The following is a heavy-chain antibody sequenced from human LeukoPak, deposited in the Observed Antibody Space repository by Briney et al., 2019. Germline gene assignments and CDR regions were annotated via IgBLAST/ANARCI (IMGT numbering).Heavy chain of an antibody. CDR3: ARDFYTNYYHSNGDDFDY. D-gene: IGHD3-22*01. CDR2: ISPDGTTI. J-gene: IGHJ4*02. V-gene: IGHV3-74*01. Sequence: GGSLRLSCAASGFTLSDSWMHWVRQAPGKGLVWVLRISPDGTTISYADSVKGRFTISRDNAKNTVYLQVNSLRVEDTAVYYCARDFYTNYYHSNGDDFDYWGQGTLVTVSS. CDR1: GFTLSDSW.